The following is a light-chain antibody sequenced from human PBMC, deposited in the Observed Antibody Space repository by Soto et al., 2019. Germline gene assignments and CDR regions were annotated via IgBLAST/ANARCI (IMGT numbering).Light chain of an antibody. J-gene: IGKJ4*01. V-gene: IGKV3-11*01. CDR1: QTVTRY. CDR3: QQRSNWPSLT. Sequence: EVVLTQSPATLSLSPGERATLSCRASQTVTRYLAWYQHKPGQAPRLLIYDVSNRAPGIPARFSGSGSGTDFTLTISSLEPEDFALYYCQQRSNWPSLTFGGGTKVEIK. CDR2: DVS.